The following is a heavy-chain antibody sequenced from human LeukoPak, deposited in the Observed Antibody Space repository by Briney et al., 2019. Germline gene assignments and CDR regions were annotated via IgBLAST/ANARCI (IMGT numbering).Heavy chain of an antibody. V-gene: IGHV3-7*01. CDR3: ARDRWGYSYGGD. Sequence: GGSLRLSCAASGFNFNTYWMSWVRQAPGKGLEWVANIKQDGSEKFYVDSMKGRFTISRDNSKNSLYLQMNSLRADDTAVYFCARDRWGYSYGGDWGQGTLVTVSS. J-gene: IGHJ4*02. CDR1: GFNFNTYW. CDR2: IKQDGSEK. D-gene: IGHD5-18*01.